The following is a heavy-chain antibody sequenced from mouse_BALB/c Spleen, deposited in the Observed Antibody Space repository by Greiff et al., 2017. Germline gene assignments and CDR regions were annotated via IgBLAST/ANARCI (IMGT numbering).Heavy chain of an antibody. J-gene: IGHJ4*01. V-gene: IGHV5-17*02. Sequence: EVQRVESGGGLVQPGGSRKLSCAASGFTFSSFGMHWVRQAPEKGLEWVAYISSGSSTIYYADTVKGRFTISRDNPKNTLFLQMTSLRSEDTAMYYCSINSQRAMDYWGQGTSVTVSS. CDR3: SINSQRAMDY. CDR2: ISSGSSTI. D-gene: IGHD5-1-1*01. CDR1: GFTFSSFG.